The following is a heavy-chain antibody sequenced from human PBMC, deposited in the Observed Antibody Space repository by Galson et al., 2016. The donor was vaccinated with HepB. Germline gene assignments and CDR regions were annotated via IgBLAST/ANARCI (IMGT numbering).Heavy chain of an antibody. J-gene: IGHJ4*02. D-gene: IGHD5-18*01. CDR1: GGSISGFY. CDR2: IYSRGAT. Sequence: SETLSLTCSVSGGSISGFYWGWIRQPAGTGLQWIGRIYSRGATNYNPSLKSRVTMSVDTSKNQISLNLTSVTAADTAVYHCAREIAGSYGFIDHWGQGTLVTVSS. CDR3: AREIAGSYGFIDH. V-gene: IGHV4-4*07.